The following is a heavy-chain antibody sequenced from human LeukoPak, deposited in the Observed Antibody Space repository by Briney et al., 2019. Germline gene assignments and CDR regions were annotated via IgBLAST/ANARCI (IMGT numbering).Heavy chain of an antibody. CDR3: TTGTGSSGPSVFDI. D-gene: IGHD3-22*01. CDR1: GFTFSSYG. J-gene: IGHJ3*02. Sequence: GGSLRLSCAASGFTFSSYGMHWVRQAPGKGLEWVGRFKTKSEGGTTDYAAPVKGRFTISRDDSKNTLYLQMNSLKSEDTAMYYCTTGTGSSGPSVFDIWGQGTMVTVSS. V-gene: IGHV3-15*01. CDR2: FKTKSEGGTT.